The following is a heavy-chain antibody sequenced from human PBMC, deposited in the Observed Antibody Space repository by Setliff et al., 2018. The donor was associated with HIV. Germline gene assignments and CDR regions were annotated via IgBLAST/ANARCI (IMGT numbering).Heavy chain of an antibody. CDR3: AALDIVATRASYYFDY. CDR1: GLTFTSSA. V-gene: IGHV1-58*02. Sequence: SVKVSCKASGLTFTSSAMQWVRQARGQRLEWIGWIVVGSGNTNYAQKFQERVTITRDMSTSTAYMELSSLRSEDTAVYYCAALDIVATRASYYFDYRGQGTLVTVSS. J-gene: IGHJ4*02. CDR2: IVVGSGNT. D-gene: IGHD5-12*01.